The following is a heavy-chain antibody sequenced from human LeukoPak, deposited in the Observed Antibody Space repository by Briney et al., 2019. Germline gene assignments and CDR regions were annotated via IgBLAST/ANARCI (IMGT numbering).Heavy chain of an antibody. D-gene: IGHD3-10*01. CDR2: ISRSGDST. V-gene: IGHV3-23*01. J-gene: IGHJ3*02. CDR1: GLTFSSYG. CDR3: AKVTGSGSYLADAFDI. Sequence: GGSLRLSCAASGLTFSSYGMNWVRQAPGKGLEWVSSISRSGDSTYHADSVRGRFTVSRDNSKNTLYLQMKSLRAEDTAVYYCAKVTGSGSYLADAFDIWGHGTVVSVSS.